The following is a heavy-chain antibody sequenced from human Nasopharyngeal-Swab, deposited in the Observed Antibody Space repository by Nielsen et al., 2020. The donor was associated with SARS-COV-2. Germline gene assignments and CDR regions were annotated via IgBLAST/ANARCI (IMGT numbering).Heavy chain of an antibody. J-gene: IGHJ6*02. CDR2: IIPIFGTA. D-gene: IGHD2-2*01. CDR1: GGSFSSYA. CDR3: ARVVPAALGGMDV. Sequence: SVKVSCKASGGSFSSYAISWVRQAPGQGLEWMGGIIPIFGTANYAQKFQGRVTITADESTSTAYMELSSLRSEDTAVYYCARVVPAALGGMDVWGQGTTVTVSS. V-gene: IGHV1-69*13.